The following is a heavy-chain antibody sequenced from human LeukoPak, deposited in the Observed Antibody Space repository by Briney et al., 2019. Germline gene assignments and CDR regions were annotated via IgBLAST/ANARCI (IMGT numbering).Heavy chain of an antibody. CDR3: ARSRGSSGSYPFDY. J-gene: IGHJ4*02. Sequence: GGSLRLSCAASGFTFSSYSMNWVRQAPGKGLEWVSYISSSSSTIYYAGSVKGRFTISRDNAKNSLFLQMNSLRAEDTAVYYCARSRGSSGSYPFDYWGQGTLVTVSS. CDR1: GFTFSSYS. CDR2: ISSSSSTI. V-gene: IGHV3-48*01. D-gene: IGHD1-26*01.